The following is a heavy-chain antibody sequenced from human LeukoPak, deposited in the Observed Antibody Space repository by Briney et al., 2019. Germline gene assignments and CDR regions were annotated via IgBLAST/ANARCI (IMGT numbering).Heavy chain of an antibody. J-gene: IGHJ4*01. Sequence: GGSLRLSCAASGFTFSSSAMSWVRQAPGKGLEWVSAISNNGGYTYYADSVQGRFTISRDNSKSTLCLQMNSLRAEDTAVYYCSKQIGFCSDCCWYFPHLGQGTLVTVSS. CDR1: GFTFSSSA. V-gene: IGHV3-23*01. D-gene: IGHD2-15*01. CDR2: ISNNGGYT. CDR3: SKQIGFCSDCCWYFPH.